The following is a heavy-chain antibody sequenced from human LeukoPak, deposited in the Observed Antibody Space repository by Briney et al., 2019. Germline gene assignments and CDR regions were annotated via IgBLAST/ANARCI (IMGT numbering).Heavy chain of an antibody. Sequence: AASVKVSCKASGYTFTSYGTSWVRQAPGQGLEWMGWSSAYNGNTNYAQKLQGRVTMTTDTSTSTAYMELRSLRSDDTAVYYCARGGNSGWRTPNDDYWGQGTLVTVSS. CDR1: GYTFTSYG. V-gene: IGHV1-18*01. J-gene: IGHJ4*02. CDR2: SSAYNGNT. CDR3: ARGGNSGWRTPNDDY. D-gene: IGHD6-19*01.